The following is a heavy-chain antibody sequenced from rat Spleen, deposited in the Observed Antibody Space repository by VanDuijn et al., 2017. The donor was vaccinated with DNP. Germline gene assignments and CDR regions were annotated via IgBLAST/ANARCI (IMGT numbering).Heavy chain of an antibody. Sequence: EVQLVESGGGLVQPGRSLKLSCAASGFTFRNYYMAWVRQAPTKGLEWVASVSYDVGITSYPDSVKCRLTISRDNAKSTLYLQMDSLRSEDTATYYCATYYYSGDWFAYWGQGTLVTVSS. D-gene: IGHD1-1*01. CDR1: GFTFRNYY. CDR3: ATYYYSGDWFAY. CDR2: VSYDVGIT. J-gene: IGHJ3*01. V-gene: IGHV5-20*01.